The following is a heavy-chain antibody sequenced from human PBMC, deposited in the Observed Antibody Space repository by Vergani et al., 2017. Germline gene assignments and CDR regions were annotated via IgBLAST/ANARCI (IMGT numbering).Heavy chain of an antibody. D-gene: IGHD2-2*01. CDR2: ISGSGGST. J-gene: IGHJ6*03. CDR1: GFTFSSYA. CDR3: ARGGGSTSPPYYYYYYMDV. Sequence: EVQLLESGGGLAQPGGSLRLSCAASGFTFSSYAMSWVRQAPGKGLEWVSAISGSGGSTYYADSVKGRFTISRDNSKNTLYLQMNSLRAEDTAVYYCARGGGSTSPPYYYYYYMDVWGKGTTVTVSS. V-gene: IGHV3-23*01.